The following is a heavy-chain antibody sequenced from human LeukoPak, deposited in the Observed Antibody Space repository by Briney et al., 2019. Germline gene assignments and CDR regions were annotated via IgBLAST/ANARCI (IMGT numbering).Heavy chain of an antibody. CDR3: ARLSPVTMIVVSYWYFDL. D-gene: IGHD3-22*01. CDR1: GFTFSSYS. V-gene: IGHV3-48*01. CDR2: ISSSSSTI. Sequence: GGSLRLSCAASGFTFSSYSMNWVRQPPGKGLEWVSYISSSSSTIYYADSVKGRFTISRDNAKNSLYLQMNSLRAEDTAVYYCARLSPVTMIVVSYWYFDLWGRGTLVTVSS. J-gene: IGHJ2*01.